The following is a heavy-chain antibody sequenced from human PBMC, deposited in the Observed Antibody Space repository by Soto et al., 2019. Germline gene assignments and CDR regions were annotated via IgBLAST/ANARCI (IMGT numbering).Heavy chain of an antibody. CDR1: GFTFSNAW. V-gene: IGHV3-72*01. D-gene: IGHD1-26*01. Sequence: GGSLRLSCAASGFTFSNAWMSWVRQAPGKGLEWVGRVRKKANSYSTEYAASVEGRFIISRDDSMNSLFLQMNSLKTEDTAVYYCARSGSYRCFDAWGQGTPVTVSS. J-gene: IGHJ4*02. CDR2: VRKKANSYST. CDR3: ARSGSYRCFDA.